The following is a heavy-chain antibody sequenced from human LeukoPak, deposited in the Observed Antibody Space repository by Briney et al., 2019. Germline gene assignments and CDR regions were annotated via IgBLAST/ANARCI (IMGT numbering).Heavy chain of an antibody. V-gene: IGHV3-23*01. CDR1: GFIFSGFA. D-gene: IGHD1-26*01. CDR2: ITGSASGT. J-gene: IGHJ6*02. Sequence: GGSLRLSCAASGFIFSGFAMSWVRQAPGKGLEWVSTITGSASGTYYADSVKGRFTISRGNSKNTMFLQMNSLRAEDTAVYYCAKRPPYSDTWFVMDVWGQGTTVTVSS. CDR3: AKRPPYSDTWFVMDV.